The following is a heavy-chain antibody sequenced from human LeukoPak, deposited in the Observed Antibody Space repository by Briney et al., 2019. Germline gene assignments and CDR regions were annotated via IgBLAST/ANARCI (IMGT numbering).Heavy chain of an antibody. D-gene: IGHD6-13*01. CDR1: GGTFSSYA. CDR2: IIPIFGTA. Sequence: SVKVSCKASGGTFSSYAISWVRQAPGQGLEWMGGIIPIFGTANYAQKFQGRVTITADKSTSTVYMELSSLRSEDTAVYYCARDLGYLRSSSSWHNWFDPWGQGTLVTVSS. V-gene: IGHV1-69*06. CDR3: ARDLGYLRSSSSWHNWFDP. J-gene: IGHJ5*02.